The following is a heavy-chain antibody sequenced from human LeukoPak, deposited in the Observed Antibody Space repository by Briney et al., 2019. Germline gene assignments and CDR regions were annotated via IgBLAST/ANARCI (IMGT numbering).Heavy chain of an antibody. J-gene: IGHJ3*02. CDR2: ISGSGGDT. CDR3: ARPETQYSSGLDGFDI. D-gene: IGHD6-19*01. V-gene: IGHV3-23*01. Sequence: GGSLRLSCAASGFTFSSYAMSWVRQVPGKGLEWVSGISGSGGDTYHADSVKGRFTVSRDNSKNTLYLQMNSLRTEDTAVYYCARPETQYSSGLDGFDIWGQGTMVTVSS. CDR1: GFTFSSYA.